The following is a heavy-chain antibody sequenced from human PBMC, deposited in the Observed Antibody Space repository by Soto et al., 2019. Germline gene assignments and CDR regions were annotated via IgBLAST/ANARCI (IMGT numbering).Heavy chain of an antibody. CDR3: LTAPVVWTY. CDR2: ISSSSSTI. Sequence: GGSLRLSCAASGFTFSSYSMNWVRQAPGKGLERVSYISSSSSTIYYADSVKGRFTISRDNSKNTLYLQMNSLRVEDTAVYYCLTAPVVWTYWGQGTLGAVSS. D-gene: IGHD1-1*01. V-gene: IGHV3-48*01. J-gene: IGHJ4*02. CDR1: GFTFSSYS.